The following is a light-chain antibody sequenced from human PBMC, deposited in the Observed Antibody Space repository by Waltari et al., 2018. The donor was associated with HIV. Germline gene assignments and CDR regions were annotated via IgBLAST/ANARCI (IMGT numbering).Light chain of an antibody. J-gene: IGLJ2*01. CDR3: QSYDSSLSGSEV. Sequence: QSVLTQPPSVSGAPGQRVTISCTGNNSNIGATYDVHWSQQLPGTAPKLLIYGNTNRPSGVPDRFSGSKSGTSASLVITGLRAEDEADYYCQSYDSSLSGSEVFGGGTKLSVL. CDR2: GNT. V-gene: IGLV1-40*01. CDR1: NSNIGATYD.